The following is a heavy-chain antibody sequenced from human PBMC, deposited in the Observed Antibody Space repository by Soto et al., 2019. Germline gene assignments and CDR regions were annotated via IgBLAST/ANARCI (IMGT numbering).Heavy chain of an antibody. CDR2: IYYSGST. CDR3: ARRDGFFDY. D-gene: IGHD6-25*01. J-gene: IGHJ4*02. V-gene: IGHV4-59*08. CDR1: GGSISIYY. Sequence: SDTLSLTCTVSGGSISIYYWSWIRQPPGKGLEWIGYIYYSGSTNYNPSLKSRVTISVDTSKNQFSLKLSSVTAADTAVYYGARRDGFFDYWGQGTLVTVSS.